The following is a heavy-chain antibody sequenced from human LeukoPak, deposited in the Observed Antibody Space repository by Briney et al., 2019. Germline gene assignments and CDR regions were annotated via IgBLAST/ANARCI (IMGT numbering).Heavy chain of an antibody. CDR2: ISYDGSNR. CDR3: AKAYGYCSSTSCSHEEFDY. D-gene: IGHD2-2*01. V-gene: IGHV3-30*18. CDR1: GFTFSSYG. Sequence: PGGSLRLSCAASGFTFSSYGMHWVRQAPGKGLEWVAVISYDGSNRYYADSVKGRFTISRGISKHTLYLQMNSLRAEDTALYYCAKAYGYCSSTSCSHEEFDYWGQGTLVTVSS. J-gene: IGHJ4*02.